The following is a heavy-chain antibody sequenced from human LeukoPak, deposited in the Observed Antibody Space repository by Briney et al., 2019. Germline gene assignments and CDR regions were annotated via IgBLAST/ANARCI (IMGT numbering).Heavy chain of an antibody. V-gene: IGHV1-18*01. Sequence: ASVKVSCKASGYTFTSYGISWVRQAPGQGLEWMGWISAYNGNTNYAQKLQGRVTMTEDTSTDTAYMELSSLRSEDTAVYYCATVGYSSSWYWFDPWGQGTLVTVSS. J-gene: IGHJ5*02. CDR1: GYTFTSYG. CDR2: ISAYNGNT. D-gene: IGHD6-13*01. CDR3: ATVGYSSSWYWFDP.